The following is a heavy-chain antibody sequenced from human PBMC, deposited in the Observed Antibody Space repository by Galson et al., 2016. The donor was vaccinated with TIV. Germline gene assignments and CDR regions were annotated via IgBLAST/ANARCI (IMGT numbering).Heavy chain of an antibody. CDR3: ARGSSGYNSTYYYYGMDV. V-gene: IGHV6-1*01. CDR2: TYYRSEWNS. J-gene: IGHJ6*02. D-gene: IGHD5-24*01. Sequence: CAISGDSVSSNSAAWNWIRQSPSRGLEWLGRTYYRSEWNSNYAVSVRSRIVIKADRSKNQFFLQLNSVTPEDTAVYFCARGSSGYNSTYYYYGMDVWGQGTTVSVSS. CDR1: GDSVSSNSAA.